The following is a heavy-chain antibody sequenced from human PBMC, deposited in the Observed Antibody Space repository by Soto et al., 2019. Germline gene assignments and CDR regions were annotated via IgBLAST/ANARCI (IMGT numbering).Heavy chain of an antibody. Sequence: QVQLQESGPGLVKPSQTLSLTCTVSGGSISSGGYYWSWIRQHPGKGLEWIGYIYYSGSTYYNPSLKSRVTISVDTSKNQFSLKLSSVTAADTAVYYCAIWSKSGGGGRPRFDPWGQGTLVTVSS. CDR1: GGSISSGGYY. V-gene: IGHV4-31*03. D-gene: IGHD2-15*01. J-gene: IGHJ5*02. CDR3: AIWSKSGGGGRPRFDP. CDR2: IYYSGST.